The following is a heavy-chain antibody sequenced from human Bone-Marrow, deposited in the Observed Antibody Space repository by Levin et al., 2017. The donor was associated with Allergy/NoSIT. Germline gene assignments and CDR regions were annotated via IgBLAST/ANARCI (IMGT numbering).Heavy chain of an antibody. V-gene: IGHV4-30-4*01. CDR3: ARVWYYDSSGYYYRYYFDY. CDR1: GGSISSGDYY. D-gene: IGHD3-22*01. J-gene: IGHJ4*02. Sequence: LRLSCTVSGGSISSGDYYWSWIRQPPGKGLEWIGYIYYSGSTYYNPSLKSRVTISVDTSKNQFSLKLSSVTAADTAVYYCARVWYYDSSGYYYRYYFDYWGQGTLVTVSS. CDR2: IYYSGST.